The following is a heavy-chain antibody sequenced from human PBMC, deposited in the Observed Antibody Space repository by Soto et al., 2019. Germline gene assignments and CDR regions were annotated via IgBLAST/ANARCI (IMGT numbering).Heavy chain of an antibody. D-gene: IGHD6-19*01. CDR1: GFSFKTYN. V-gene: IGHV3-21*01. J-gene: IGHJ6*02. CDR2: ISGSGSDI. CDR3: AREVPVAGKNDDDGMDV. Sequence: EVQVVESGGGLVKPGGSLRLSCAASGFSFKTYNMNWVRQAPGKGLEWVSSISGSGSDIFYADSVKGRFTITRDNATNSVYQEMKSLRGEDTAVYYCAREVPVAGKNDDDGMDVWGQGTTVTVSS.